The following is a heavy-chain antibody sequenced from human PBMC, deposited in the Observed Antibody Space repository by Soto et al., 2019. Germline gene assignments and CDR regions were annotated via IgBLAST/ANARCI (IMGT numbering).Heavy chain of an antibody. CDR1: GGSLSGYY. V-gene: IGHV4-34*01. CDR3: AREWPGSRAYFDY. CDR2: INHRGST. Sequence: QVQLQQWGAGLLKPSETLSLTCAVYGGSLSGYYWSWFRQPPGKGLEWIGEINHRGSTNYNPSLKSRVTMSVDTSKNQFSLKLSSVTAADTTVYFCAREWPGSRAYFDYWGQGTLVTVSS. D-gene: IGHD1-26*01. J-gene: IGHJ4*02.